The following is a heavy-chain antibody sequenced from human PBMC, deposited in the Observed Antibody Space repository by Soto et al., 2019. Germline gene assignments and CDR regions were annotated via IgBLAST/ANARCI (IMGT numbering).Heavy chain of an antibody. CDR2: IYHSGST. CDR3: ARLAYCGGDCWAYFEY. Sequence: LSLTCTVSGGSISSGNYYWSWIRQHPGKDLEWIGYIYHSGSTYYNPSLKSRVTISGDTSKNQFSLKLSSVTAADTAVYYCARLAYCGGDCWAYFEYWGQGTLVTVSS. D-gene: IGHD2-21*01. V-gene: IGHV4-31*03. CDR1: GGSISSGNYY. J-gene: IGHJ4*02.